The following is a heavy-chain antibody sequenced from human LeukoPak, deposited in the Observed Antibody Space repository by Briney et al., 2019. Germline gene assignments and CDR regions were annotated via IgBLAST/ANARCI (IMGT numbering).Heavy chain of an antibody. V-gene: IGHV4-59*01. J-gene: IGHJ6*02. CDR2: IYYSGST. CDR3: ARVPYDFWSGYSRNYYYYGMDV. CDR1: GGSISSYY. Sequence: SETLSLTCTVSGGSISSYYWSWIRRPPGKGLEWIGYIYYSGSTNYNPSLKSRVTISVDTSKNQFSLKLSSVTAADTAVYYCARVPYDFWSGYSRNYYYYGMDVWGQGTTVTVSS. D-gene: IGHD3-3*01.